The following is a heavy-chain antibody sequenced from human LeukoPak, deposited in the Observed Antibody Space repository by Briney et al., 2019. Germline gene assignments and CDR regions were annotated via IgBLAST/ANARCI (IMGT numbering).Heavy chain of an antibody. D-gene: IGHD4-23*01. CDR2: IIPIFGTA. Sequence: GASVKVSCEASGGTFSSYAISWVRQAPGQGLEWMGGIIPIFGTANYAQKFQGRVTITTDESTSTAYMELSSLRSEDTAVYYCARGRTIYGGNYFDYWGQGTLVTVCS. CDR3: ARGRTIYGGNYFDY. V-gene: IGHV1-69*05. CDR1: GGTFSSYA. J-gene: IGHJ4*02.